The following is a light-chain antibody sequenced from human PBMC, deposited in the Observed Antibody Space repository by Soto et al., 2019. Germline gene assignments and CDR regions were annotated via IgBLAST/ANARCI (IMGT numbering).Light chain of an antibody. J-gene: IGLJ3*02. CDR3: SSYAASNNFYFV. V-gene: IGLV2-8*01. Sequence: QSVLTQHPSASGSPGQSVTISCTGTSSDVGGYNYVSWYQQYPGRAPKLMIYEVTKRPSGVPDRFSGSKSGNTASLTVFGLQAEDEADYYCSSYAASNNFYFVFGGGTKLTVL. CDR2: EVT. CDR1: SSDVGGYNY.